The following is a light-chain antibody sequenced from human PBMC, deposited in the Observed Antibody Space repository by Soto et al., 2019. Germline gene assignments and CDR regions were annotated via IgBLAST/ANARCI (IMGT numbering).Light chain of an antibody. CDR3: QQYSNWPRGS. CDR2: DTS. CDR1: QNITSD. V-gene: IGKV3-15*01. J-gene: IGKJ1*01. Sequence: ETVMTQSPGTLSVSPGERATLSCRASQNITSDLAWYQQKPGQPPSLLIFDTSTRATGVPARFSGSGFRTEFTLTIDSLQSDDFAVYYCQQYSNWPRGSFGQGTKV.